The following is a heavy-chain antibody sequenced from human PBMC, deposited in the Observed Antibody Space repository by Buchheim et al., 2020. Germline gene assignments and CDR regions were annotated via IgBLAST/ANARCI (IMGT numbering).Heavy chain of an antibody. CDR2: IYYSGST. Sequence: QLQLQESGPGLVKPSETLSLTCTVSGGSISSSSYYWGWIRQPPGKGLEWIGSIYYSGSTYYNPSLKSRVTISVEPSKNQFSLNLSSVTAADTAVYYCARKSGSVLRFLEWLLGGWFDPWGQGTL. CDR1: GGSISSSSYY. CDR3: ARKSGSVLRFLEWLLGGWFDP. J-gene: IGHJ5*02. V-gene: IGHV4-39*01. D-gene: IGHD3-3*01.